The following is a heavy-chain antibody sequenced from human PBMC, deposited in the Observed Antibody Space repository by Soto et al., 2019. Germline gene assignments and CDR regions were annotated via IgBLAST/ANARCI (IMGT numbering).Heavy chain of an antibody. D-gene: IGHD2-2*01. CDR3: ARVVPAAMSVGNDY. CDR2: VHHSGST. J-gene: IGHJ4*02. CDR1: GASLSGYH. Sequence: PSETLSLTCAVYGASLSGYHYTWIRQSPGKGLEWIGEVHHSGSTNYNPSLKSRVTISVDTSKNQFSLKLSSVTAADTAVYYCARVVPAAMSVGNDYWGQGTLVTVSS. V-gene: IGHV4-34*01.